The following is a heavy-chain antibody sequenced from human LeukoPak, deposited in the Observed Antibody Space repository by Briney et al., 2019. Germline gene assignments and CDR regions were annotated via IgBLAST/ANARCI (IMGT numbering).Heavy chain of an antibody. D-gene: IGHD5-18*01. CDR3: ARDGEAASSYGYYYYYMDV. CDR2: INPSGGST. V-gene: IGHV1-46*01. CDR1: GYTFTTYY. J-gene: IGHJ6*03. Sequence: ASVKVSCKASGYTFTTYYMHWVRQAPGQGLEWMGIINPSGGSTSYAQKFQGRVTMTRDTSTSTVYMELSSLRSEDTAVYYCARDGEAASSYGYYYYYMDVWGKGTTVTVSS.